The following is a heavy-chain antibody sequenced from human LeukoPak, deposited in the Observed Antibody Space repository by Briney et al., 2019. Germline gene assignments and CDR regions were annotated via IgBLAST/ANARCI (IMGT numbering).Heavy chain of an antibody. J-gene: IGHJ6*03. Sequence: YXXSXVRQAPGXGLXXGSYISSSGSTIYYADSVKGGFTISRDKXKNSLYLQMNRLREGETDVYYXXXXXXXXXXXYYYYYMDVWGKGTTVTISS. CDR3: XXXXXXXXXXYYYYYMDV. CDR2: ISSSGSTI. CDR1: YX. V-gene: IGHV3-11*01.